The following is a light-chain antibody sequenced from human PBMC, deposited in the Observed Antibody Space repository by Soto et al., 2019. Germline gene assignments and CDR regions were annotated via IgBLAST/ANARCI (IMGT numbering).Light chain of an antibody. CDR1: QTINSDY. J-gene: IGKJ1*01. CDR2: GTS. Sequence: EIVLTQSPGTLSVSPGERATLSCRASQTINSDYLAWYQQKPGQAPSLLIYGTSSRATGIPDRFSGSGSGTDFTLTISRLEPEDSAIYYCQQYGSWTFGQGTNVEIK. CDR3: QQYGSWT. V-gene: IGKV3-20*01.